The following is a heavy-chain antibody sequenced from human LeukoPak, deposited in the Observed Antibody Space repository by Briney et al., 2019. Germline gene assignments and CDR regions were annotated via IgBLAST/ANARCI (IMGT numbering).Heavy chain of an antibody. J-gene: IGHJ4*02. Sequence: SETLSLTCTVSGGSISSYYWSWIRQPPGRGLEWIGYIYYSGSTNYNPSLKSRVTISVDTSKNQFSLKLSSVTAADTAVYYCARGRSGFLVYWGQGTLVTVSS. V-gene: IGHV4-59*01. D-gene: IGHD3-3*01. CDR3: ARGRSGFLVY. CDR2: IYYSGST. CDR1: GGSISSYY.